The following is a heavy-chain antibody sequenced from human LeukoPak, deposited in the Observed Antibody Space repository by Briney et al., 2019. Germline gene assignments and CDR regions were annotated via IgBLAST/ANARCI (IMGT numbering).Heavy chain of an antibody. CDR2: IYPGDSDT. Sequence: GESLKISCKGSGYSFTSYWIGWVRQMPGKGLEWMGIIYPGDSDTRYSPSFQGQVTISADKSTSTAYLQWSSLKASDTAIYYCARSGGNFYSSTWYGHWGQGTLVTVSS. D-gene: IGHD6-13*01. CDR3: ARSGGNFYSSTWYGH. J-gene: IGHJ1*01. V-gene: IGHV5-51*01. CDR1: GYSFTSYW.